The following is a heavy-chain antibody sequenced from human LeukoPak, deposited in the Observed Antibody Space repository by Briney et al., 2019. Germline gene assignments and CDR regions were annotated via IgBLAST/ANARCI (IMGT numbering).Heavy chain of an antibody. V-gene: IGHV6-1*01. CDR1: EDSVSSSSAA. Sequence: SQTLSLTCAISEDSVSSSSAAWNWIRQSPSRGLEWLGRTYYRSKWYNDYAVSVKSRITINPDTSKNQFSLQLNSVTPEDTAVYYCARDGDYSGYDPNWFDPWGQGTLVTVSS. J-gene: IGHJ5*02. CDR3: ARDGDYSGYDPNWFDP. D-gene: IGHD5-12*01. CDR2: TYYRSKWYN.